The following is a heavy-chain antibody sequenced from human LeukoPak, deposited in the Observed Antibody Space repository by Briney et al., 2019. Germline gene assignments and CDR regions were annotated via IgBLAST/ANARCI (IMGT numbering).Heavy chain of an antibody. J-gene: IGHJ4*02. CDR1: GFTFSSYA. CDR2: ISGSGGST. V-gene: IGHV3-23*01. Sequence: PGGSLRLSCATSGFTFSSYAMSWVRQAPGKGLEWVSAISGSGGSTYYADSVKGRFTISRDNSKNTLYLQMNSLRAEDTAVYYCAKVGCSGGSCYSRYFDYWGQGTLVTVSS. D-gene: IGHD2-15*01. CDR3: AKVGCSGGSCYSRYFDY.